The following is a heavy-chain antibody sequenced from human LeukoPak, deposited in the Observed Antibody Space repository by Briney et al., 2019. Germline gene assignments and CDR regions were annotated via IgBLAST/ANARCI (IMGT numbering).Heavy chain of an antibody. J-gene: IGHJ6*03. V-gene: IGHV4-30-4*08. CDR3: VRVTRRQLFYMDV. CDR1: GGSISSDDYY. D-gene: IGHD6-13*01. Sequence: SETLSLTCTVSGGSISSDDYYWSWIRQPPGKGLEWIGYIHYSGSTYYDPSLKSRVTISVDTSKNQFSLNLSSVTAADTAVYYCVRVTRRQLFYMDVWGKGTTVTVSS. CDR2: IHYSGST.